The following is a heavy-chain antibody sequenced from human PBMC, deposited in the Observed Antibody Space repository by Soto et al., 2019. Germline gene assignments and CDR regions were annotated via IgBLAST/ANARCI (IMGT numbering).Heavy chain of an antibody. V-gene: IGHV4-34*01. CDR3: ARGISSGWYSAGFDP. CDR2: INHSGST. D-gene: IGHD6-19*01. Sequence: QVQLQQWGAGLLKPSETLSLTCAVYGGSFSGYYWSWIRQPPGKGLEWIGEINHSGSTNYNPSLKSRVTISVDTSKTQFSLKLSSVTAADTAVYYCARGISSGWYSAGFDPWGQGTLVTVSS. J-gene: IGHJ5*02. CDR1: GGSFSGYY.